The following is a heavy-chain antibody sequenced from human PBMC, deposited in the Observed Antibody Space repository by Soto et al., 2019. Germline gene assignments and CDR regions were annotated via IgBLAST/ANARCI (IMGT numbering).Heavy chain of an antibody. Sequence: ASVKVSCKASGYTFTNYGINWVRQAPGQGLEWMGWISTYNGNTNYAQKVQGRVTMTTDTSTSTAYMELRSLRSDDTAVYYCARVGYCSGGRCYMDAFDIWGQGTMVTVSS. CDR1: GYTFTNYG. D-gene: IGHD2-15*01. J-gene: IGHJ3*02. CDR2: ISTYNGNT. CDR3: ARVGYCSGGRCYMDAFDI. V-gene: IGHV1-18*01.